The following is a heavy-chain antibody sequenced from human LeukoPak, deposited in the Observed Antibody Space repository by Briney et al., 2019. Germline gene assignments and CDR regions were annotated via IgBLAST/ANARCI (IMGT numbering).Heavy chain of an antibody. CDR3: ARHDFDLPMIYSFFVH. CDR1: GYTFTKYY. CDR2: MHPTGDST. V-gene: IGHV1-46*01. J-gene: IGHJ5*02. Sequence: GAAVKVSCKASGYTFTKYYMNWVRQAPGQGLEWMGIMHPTGDSTNYAQKFQGRVTLPRDTSTGTFYMELSGLTSEDTAVYYCARHDFDLPMIYSFFVHWGQGTLVTVSS. D-gene: IGHD3-3*01.